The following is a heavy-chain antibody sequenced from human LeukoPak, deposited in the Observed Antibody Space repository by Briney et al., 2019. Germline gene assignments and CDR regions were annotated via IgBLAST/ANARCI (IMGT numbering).Heavy chain of an antibody. CDR2: INPSGGST. D-gene: IGHD6-19*01. V-gene: IGHV1-46*01. CDR1: GYTFTSYY. Sequence: GASVKVSCKASGYTFTSYYMHWVRQAPGQGLEWMGIINPSGGSTSYAQKFQDRVTMTRDTSTSTVYMELSSLRSEDTAVYYCARDSGWYAFDIWGQGTMVTVSS. CDR3: ARDSGWYAFDI. J-gene: IGHJ3*02.